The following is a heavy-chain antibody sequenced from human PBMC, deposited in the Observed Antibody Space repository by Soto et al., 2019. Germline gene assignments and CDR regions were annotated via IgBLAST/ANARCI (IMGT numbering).Heavy chain of an antibody. V-gene: IGHV1-69*10. CDR1: GGTCSSFD. J-gene: IGHJ6*02. CDR3: ARGKLWFGELLSTYYYYYGKDV. D-gene: IGHD3-10*01. Sequence: GASVKVSCKASGGTCSSFDMSWVRQAPGQGLEWMGGIIPILGVVNYAQKFQGRVTITADESTSTAYMELSSLRSEDTAVYYCARGKLWFGELLSTYYYYYGKDVWGQGTTVTVSS. CDR2: IIPILGVV.